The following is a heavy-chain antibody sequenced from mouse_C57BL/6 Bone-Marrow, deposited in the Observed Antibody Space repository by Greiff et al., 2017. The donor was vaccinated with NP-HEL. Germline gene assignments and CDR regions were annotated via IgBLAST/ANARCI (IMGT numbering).Heavy chain of an antibody. CDR2: IHPNSGST. J-gene: IGHJ4*01. CDR1: GYTFTSYW. V-gene: IGHV1-64*01. CDR3: ARPRLYGSSSFYAMDY. Sequence: QVQLQQPGAELVKPGASVKLSCKASGYTFTSYWMHWVKQRPGQGLGWIGMIHPNSGSTNYNAKFKSKATLTVDKSSSTAYMQLSSLTSEDSAVYYGARPRLYGSSSFYAMDYWGQGTSVTVSS. D-gene: IGHD1-1*01.